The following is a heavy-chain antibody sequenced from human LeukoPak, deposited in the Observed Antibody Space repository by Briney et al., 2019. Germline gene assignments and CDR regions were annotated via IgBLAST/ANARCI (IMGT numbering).Heavy chain of an antibody. Sequence: SETLSLTCTVSGGSISSSGYYWGWIRQPPGKGLEWIGSIYYSGGNYYNPSLNSRVTISVDTSKNQFSLKLSSVTAADTAVYYCARGGILQWLLPSRGRGGFDPWGQGTLVTVSS. J-gene: IGHJ5*02. V-gene: IGHV4-39*07. D-gene: IGHD3-22*01. CDR1: GGSISSSGYY. CDR3: ARGGILQWLLPSRGRGGFDP. CDR2: IYYSGGN.